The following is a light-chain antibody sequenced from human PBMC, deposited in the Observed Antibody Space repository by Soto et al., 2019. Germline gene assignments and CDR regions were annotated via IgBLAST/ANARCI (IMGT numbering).Light chain of an antibody. Sequence: QSVLTQPPSASGTPGQRVTISCSGSSSNIGSNYVYWYQQLPGTAPKLLIYRNNQRPSGVPGRFSGSKSGTSASLAISGLLSEDEADYYCAAWDDSLSVNYVFGTGTKVTVL. V-gene: IGLV1-47*01. J-gene: IGLJ1*01. CDR1: SSNIGSNY. CDR2: RNN. CDR3: AAWDDSLSVNYV.